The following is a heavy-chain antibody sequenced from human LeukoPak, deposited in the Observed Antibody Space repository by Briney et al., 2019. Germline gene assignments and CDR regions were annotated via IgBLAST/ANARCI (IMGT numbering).Heavy chain of an antibody. CDR3: ARAKGSSSEFHFGY. CDR1: GFTFSSYW. Sequence: PGGSLRLSCAASGFTFSSYWMSWVRQAPGKGLEWVANIKQDGSEKYYVDSVKGRFTISRDNAKNSLYLQMNSLRAEDTAVYYCARAKGSSSEFHFGYWGQGTLVTVSS. V-gene: IGHV3-7*01. D-gene: IGHD6-13*01. J-gene: IGHJ4*02. CDR2: IKQDGSEK.